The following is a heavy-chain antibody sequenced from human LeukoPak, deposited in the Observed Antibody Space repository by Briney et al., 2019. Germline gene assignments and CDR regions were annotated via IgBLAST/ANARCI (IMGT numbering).Heavy chain of an antibody. J-gene: IGHJ4*02. CDR2: ISSSSTYI. V-gene: IGHV3-21*04. CDR1: GFTLSTYS. D-gene: IGHD3-10*01. CDR3: ARVGSYYYGSGSYPVPDY. Sequence: PGGSLRLSCAASGFTLSTYSMNWVRQAPGKGLEWVSSISSSSTYIYYADSVKGRFTISRDNAKNSLYLQMNSLRAEDTAVYYCARVGSYYYGSGSYPVPDYWGQGTLVTVSS.